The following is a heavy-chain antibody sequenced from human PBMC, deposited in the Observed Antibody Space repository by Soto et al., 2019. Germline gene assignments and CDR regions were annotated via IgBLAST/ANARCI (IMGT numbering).Heavy chain of an antibody. Sequence: GGSLRLSCAASGFTFSSYEMNWVRQAPGKGLEWVSYISSSGSTIYYADSVKGRFTISRDNAKNSLYLQMNSLRAEDTAVYYCARDALEYSSSPGHFDYWGQGTLVTVSS. D-gene: IGHD6-6*01. J-gene: IGHJ4*02. CDR3: ARDALEYSSSPGHFDY. CDR1: GFTFSSYE. V-gene: IGHV3-48*03. CDR2: ISSSGSTI.